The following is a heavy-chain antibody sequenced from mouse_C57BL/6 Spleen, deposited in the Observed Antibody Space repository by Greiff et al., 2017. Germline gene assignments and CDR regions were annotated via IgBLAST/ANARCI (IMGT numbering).Heavy chain of an antibody. CDR2: INPNNGGT. CDR3: ARLNYGSNWYFDV. V-gene: IGHV1-18*01. Sequence: EVKLQESGPELVKPGASVKIPCKASGYTFTDYNMDWVKQSHGKSLEWIGDINPNNGGTIYNQKFKGKATVTVDKSSSTAYMELRSLTSEDTAVYYCARLNYGSNWYFDVWGTGTTVTVSS. D-gene: IGHD1-1*01. J-gene: IGHJ1*03. CDR1: GYTFTDYN.